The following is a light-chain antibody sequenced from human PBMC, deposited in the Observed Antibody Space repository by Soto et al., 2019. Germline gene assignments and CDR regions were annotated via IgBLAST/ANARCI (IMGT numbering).Light chain of an antibody. CDR1: QGINNF. Sequence: DIQMTQSPSSLSASVGDTVTITCRASQGINNFLAWFQQKPGKAPKSLIYGASSLQSGVPSTFSGSGSDTGSTRTISSLQPEDSATYFCQQYHSYPVTFGGGTKVEIK. J-gene: IGKJ4*01. V-gene: IGKV1-16*01. CDR2: GAS. CDR3: QQYHSYPVT.